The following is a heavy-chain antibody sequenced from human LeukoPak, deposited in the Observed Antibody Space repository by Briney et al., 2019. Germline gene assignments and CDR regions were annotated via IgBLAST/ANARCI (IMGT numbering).Heavy chain of an antibody. CDR1: GFTFSNYS. CDR2: MSPDGSAT. CDR3: ARDMWGTFDY. Sequence: GGSLRLSCAASGFTFSNYSMNWVRQAPGKGLEWVSRMSPDGSATYYADSVKGRFTISRDNAENTMYLQMSSLRAEDTAVYYCARDMWGTFDYWGQGALVTVSS. D-gene: IGHD7-27*01. J-gene: IGHJ4*02. V-gene: IGHV3-48*04.